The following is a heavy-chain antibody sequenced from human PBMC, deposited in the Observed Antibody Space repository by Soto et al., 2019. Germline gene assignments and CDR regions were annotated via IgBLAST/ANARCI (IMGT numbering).Heavy chain of an antibody. V-gene: IGHV6-1*01. CDR1: GDSVSSNSAA. D-gene: IGHD5-12*01. Sequence: SQTLSLTCAISGDSVSSNSAAWNWIRQSPSRGLEWLGRTYYRSKWYSDYAGSVESRITINPDTSKNQFSLQLNSVTPEDTAVYYCAREGGYDYDFGYWGQGTLVTVSS. J-gene: IGHJ4*02. CDR3: AREGGYDYDFGY. CDR2: TYYRSKWYS.